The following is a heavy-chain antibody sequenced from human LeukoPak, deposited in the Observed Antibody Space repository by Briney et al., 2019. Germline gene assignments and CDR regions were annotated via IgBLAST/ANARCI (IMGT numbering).Heavy chain of an antibody. V-gene: IGHV4-59*01. D-gene: IGHD4-11*01. CDR1: GGSISSYY. CDR3: ARDKDYSNYFDY. Sequence: SETLSLTCTVSGGSISSYYWSWIRQPPGKGLEWIGYIYYSGSTNYNPSLKSRVTISVDTSKNQFSLKLSSVTAADTAAYYCARDKDYSNYFDYWGQGTLVTVSP. CDR2: IYYSGST. J-gene: IGHJ4*02.